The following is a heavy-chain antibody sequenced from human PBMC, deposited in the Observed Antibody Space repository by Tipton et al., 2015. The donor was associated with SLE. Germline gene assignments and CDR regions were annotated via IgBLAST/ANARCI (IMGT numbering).Heavy chain of an antibody. CDR1: GYTFNSYG. CDR3: ARVIAVAAYDIDY. Sequence: QSGPEVKKPGASVKISCKASGYTFNSYGISWVRQAPGQGPEWMGWISTYNGNTNYAQKVQGRVTMTTDTSTSTAYMELRSLRSDDTAVYYCARVIAVAAYDIDYWGQGTLVTVSS. CDR2: ISTYNGNT. J-gene: IGHJ4*02. V-gene: IGHV1-18*01. D-gene: IGHD6-19*01.